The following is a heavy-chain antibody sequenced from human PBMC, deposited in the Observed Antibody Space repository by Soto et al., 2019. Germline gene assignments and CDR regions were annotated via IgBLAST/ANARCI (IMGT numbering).Heavy chain of an antibody. CDR3: ARRSGYCSGGSCYSVHYYYGMDV. J-gene: IGHJ6*02. CDR2: IIPIFGTA. V-gene: IGHV1-69*13. D-gene: IGHD2-15*01. CDR1: GGTFSSYA. Sequence: SVKVSCKASGGTFSSYAISWVRQAPGQGLEWMGGIIPIFGTANYAQKFQGRVTITADESTSTAYMELSSLRSEDTAVYYCARRSGYCSGGSCYSVHYYYGMDVWGQGTTVTVSS.